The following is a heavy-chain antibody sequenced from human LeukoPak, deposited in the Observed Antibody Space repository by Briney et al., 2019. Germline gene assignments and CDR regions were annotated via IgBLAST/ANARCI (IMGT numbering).Heavy chain of an antibody. J-gene: IGHJ4*02. Sequence: GGSLGLSCAASGFTFSSYDMNWVRQAPGKGLEWVSYISSSGNTIYYTDSVKGRFTISRDNAQNSLYLQMNSLRAEDTAVYYCARYSSSWNYYFDYWGQGTLVTVSS. CDR1: GFTFSSYD. CDR2: ISSSGNTI. D-gene: IGHD6-13*01. CDR3: ARYSSSWNYYFDY. V-gene: IGHV3-48*03.